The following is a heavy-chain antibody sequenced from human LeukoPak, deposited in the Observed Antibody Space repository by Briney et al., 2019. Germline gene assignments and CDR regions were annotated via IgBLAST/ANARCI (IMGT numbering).Heavy chain of an antibody. CDR1: GFTFSSYS. D-gene: IGHD2-15*01. J-gene: IGHJ4*02. CDR2: ISSSSSYI. Sequence: GGSLRLPCAASGFTFSSYSMNWVRQAPGKGLEWVSSISSSSSYIYYADSVKGRFTISRDNAKNSLYLQMNSLRAEDTAVYYCARDGGIVVVVAATYFDYWGQGTLVTVSS. V-gene: IGHV3-21*01. CDR3: ARDGGIVVVVAATYFDY.